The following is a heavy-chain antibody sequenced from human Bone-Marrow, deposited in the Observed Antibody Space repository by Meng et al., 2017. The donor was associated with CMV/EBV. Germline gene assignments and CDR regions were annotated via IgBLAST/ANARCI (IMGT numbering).Heavy chain of an antibody. Sequence: GGSLRLSCAASGFTFSSYSMNWVRQAPGKGLEWVSYISSSSSTIYYADSVKGRFTISRDNAKNSLYLQMNSLRVEDTVVYDCTGDGAPYYDFWSGFTDGMDVWGQGTTVTVSS. J-gene: IGHJ6*02. V-gene: IGHV3-48*04. CDR1: GFTFSSYS. CDR2: ISSSSSTI. CDR3: TGDGAPYYDFWSGFTDGMDV. D-gene: IGHD3-3*01.